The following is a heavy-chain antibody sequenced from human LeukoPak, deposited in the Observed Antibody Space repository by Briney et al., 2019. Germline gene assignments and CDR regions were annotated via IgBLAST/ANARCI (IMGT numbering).Heavy chain of an antibody. Sequence: GSLRLSCAASGFTFSSYAMHWVRQAPGKGLEWVAVISYDGSNKYYADSVKGRFTISRGNSKNTLYLQMNSLRAEDTAVYYCARDGNFGYDAFDIWGQGTMVTVSS. CDR1: GFTFSSYA. D-gene: IGHD3-10*01. J-gene: IGHJ3*02. V-gene: IGHV3-30-3*01. CDR2: ISYDGSNK. CDR3: ARDGNFGYDAFDI.